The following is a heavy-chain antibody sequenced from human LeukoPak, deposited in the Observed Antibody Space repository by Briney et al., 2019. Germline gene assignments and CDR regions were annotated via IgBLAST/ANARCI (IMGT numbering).Heavy chain of an antibody. CDR1: GYTFTSYG. V-gene: IGHV1-18*01. D-gene: IGHD2-15*01. CDR2: ISAYNGNT. Sequence: ASVKVSCKASGYTFTSYGISWVRQAPGQGLEWMGWISAYNGNTNYAQKLQGRVTMTTDTSTSTAYMELRSLRSDDTAVHYCARDQVYCSGGSCYWVDYYYYYGMDVWGQGTTVTVSS. CDR3: ARDQVYCSGGSCYWVDYYYYYGMDV. J-gene: IGHJ6*02.